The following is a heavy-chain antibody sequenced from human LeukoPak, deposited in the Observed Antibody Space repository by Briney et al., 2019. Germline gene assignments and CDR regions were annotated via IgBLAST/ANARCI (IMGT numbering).Heavy chain of an antibody. CDR3: ARDVIAAAGRAFDI. V-gene: IGHV4-31*03. CDR2: IYYSGST. D-gene: IGHD6-13*01. J-gene: IGHJ3*02. Sequence: SETLSLTCTVSGGSISSGGYYWSWIRQHPGKGLEWIGYIYYSGSTYYNPSLKSRVTISVDTSKNQFSLKLSSVTAADTAVYYCARDVIAAAGRAFDIWGQGTMVTVSS. CDR1: GGSISSGGYY.